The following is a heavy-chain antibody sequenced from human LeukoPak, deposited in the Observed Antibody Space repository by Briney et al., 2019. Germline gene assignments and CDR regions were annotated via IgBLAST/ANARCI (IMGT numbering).Heavy chain of an antibody. CDR2: IIPIFGTA. CDR3: ARSFGDYYGSGSSPNWFDP. CDR1: GYTSTTYG. Sequence: ASVKVSCKASGYTSTTYGISWVRQAPGQGLEWMGGIIPIFGTANYAQKFQGGVTITADESTSTAYMELSSLRSEDTAVYYCARSFGDYYGSGSSPNWFDPWGQGTLVTVSS. D-gene: IGHD3-10*01. V-gene: IGHV1-69*13. J-gene: IGHJ5*02.